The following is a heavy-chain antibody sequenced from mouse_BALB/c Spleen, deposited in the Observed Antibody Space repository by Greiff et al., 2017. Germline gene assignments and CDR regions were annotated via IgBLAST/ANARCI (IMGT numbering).Heavy chain of an antibody. Sequence: EVQRVESGGGLVKPGGSLKLSCAASGFTFSSYAMSWVRQTPEKRLKWVASISSGGSTYYPDSVKGRFTISRDNARNILYLQMSSLRSEDTAMYYCAREGGLLRRGFAYWGQGTLVTVSA. D-gene: IGHD1-2*01. J-gene: IGHJ3*01. CDR3: AREGGLLRRGFAY. CDR2: ISSGGST. V-gene: IGHV5-6-5*01. CDR1: GFTFSSYA.